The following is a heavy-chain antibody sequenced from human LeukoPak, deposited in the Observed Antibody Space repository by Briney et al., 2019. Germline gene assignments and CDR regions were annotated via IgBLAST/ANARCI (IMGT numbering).Heavy chain of an antibody. D-gene: IGHD4-11*01. CDR3: ARVRMTTVTNWFDP. CDR2: IYYSGST. V-gene: IGHV4-59*01. CDR1: GGSISSYY. J-gene: IGHJ5*02. Sequence: SETLSLTCTVSGGSISSYYWSWIRQPPGKGLEWIGYIYYSGSTNYNPSLKSRVTISVDTSKNQFSLKLSSVTAADTAVYYCARVRMTTVTNWFDPWGQGTLVTVSS.